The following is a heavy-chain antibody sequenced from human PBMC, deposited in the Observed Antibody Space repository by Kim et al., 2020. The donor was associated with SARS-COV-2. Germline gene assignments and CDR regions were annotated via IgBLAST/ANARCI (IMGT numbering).Heavy chain of an antibody. J-gene: IGHJ5*02. D-gene: IGHD6-13*01. CDR2: ISSSGSTI. V-gene: IGHV3-48*03. CDR1: GFTFSSYE. Sequence: GGSLRLSCAASGFTFSSYEMNWVRQAPGKGLEWVSYISSSGSTIYYADSVKGRFTISRDNAKNSLYLQMNSLRAEDTAVYYCARGQLAFGSNWFDPWGQGTLVTVSS. CDR3: ARGQLAFGSNWFDP.